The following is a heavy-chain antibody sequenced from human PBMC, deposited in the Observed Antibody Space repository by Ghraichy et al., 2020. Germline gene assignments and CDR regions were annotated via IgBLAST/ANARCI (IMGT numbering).Heavy chain of an antibody. J-gene: IGHJ4*02. V-gene: IGHV3-15*01. CDR2: IKSKTDGGTT. CDR3: TTVPRRTRIAVAEPYYFDY. D-gene: IGHD6-19*01. CDR1: GFTFSNAW. Sequence: GGSLRLSCAASGFTFSNAWMSWVRQAPGKGLEWVGRIKSKTDGGTTDYAAPVKGRFTISRDDSKNTLYLQMNSLKTEDTAVYYCTTVPRRTRIAVAEPYYFDYWGQGTLVTVSS.